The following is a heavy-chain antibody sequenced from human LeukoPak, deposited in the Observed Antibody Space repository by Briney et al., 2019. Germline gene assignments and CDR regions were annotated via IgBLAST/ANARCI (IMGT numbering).Heavy chain of an antibody. CDR3: AKDGTPITMVRGVIGDYYYMDV. CDR1: GFTFSSYA. J-gene: IGHJ6*03. V-gene: IGHV3-23*01. Sequence: GGSLRLSCAASGFTFSSYAMSWVRQAPGKGLEWVSAISGSGGSTYYADSVKGRFTISRDNSKNTLYLQMNSLRAEDTAVYYRAKDGTPITMVRGVIGDYYYMDVWGKGTTVTVSS. CDR2: ISGSGGST. D-gene: IGHD3-10*01.